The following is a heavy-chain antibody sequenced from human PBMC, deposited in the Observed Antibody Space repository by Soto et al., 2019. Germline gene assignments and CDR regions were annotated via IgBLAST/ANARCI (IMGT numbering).Heavy chain of an antibody. V-gene: IGHV1-69*17. CDR3: ARDRSSSWYNGTFYFDS. CDR2: IIPLFDVT. CDR1: GGTFTTYD. J-gene: IGHJ4*02. D-gene: IGHD6-19*01. Sequence: QVQLVQSGAEVRKPGSSVKVSCKASGGTFTTYDISWVRQAPGQGLELMGGIIPLFDVTKYAQKLQGRVTITADKSTGTAYMELSSLRSEDTAMYSCARDRSSSWYNGTFYFDSWGQGTLVTVSS.